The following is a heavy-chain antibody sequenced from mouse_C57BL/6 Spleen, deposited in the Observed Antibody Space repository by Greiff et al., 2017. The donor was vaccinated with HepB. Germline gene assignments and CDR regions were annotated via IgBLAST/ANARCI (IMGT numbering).Heavy chain of an antibody. V-gene: IGHV14-4*01. CDR3: TRRLGRDY. D-gene: IGHD4-1*01. CDR1: GFNIKDDY. CDR2: IDPENGDT. Sequence: EVQLQQSGAELVRPGASVKLSCTASGFNIKDDYMHWVKQRPEQGLEWIGWIDPENGDTEYASKFQGKATITADTSSNTAYLHLSSLTSEDTAVYYCTRRLGRDYWGQGTTLTVSS. J-gene: IGHJ2*01.